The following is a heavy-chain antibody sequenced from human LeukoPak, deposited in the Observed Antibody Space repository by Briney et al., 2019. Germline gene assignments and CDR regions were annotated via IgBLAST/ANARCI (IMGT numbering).Heavy chain of an antibody. V-gene: IGHV3-48*03. CDR2: ISSSGSYI. D-gene: IGHD6-13*01. Sequence: GGSLRLSCTASGFAFSIYEMDWVRQAPGKGLEWVSYISSSGSYIQYAESVKGRFAISRDNAEKSLFLQMNSLRDEDTAVYYCARDPGYSSTGVDAFDIWGRGTMVTVSS. CDR3: ARDPGYSSTGVDAFDI. J-gene: IGHJ3*02. CDR1: GFAFSIYE.